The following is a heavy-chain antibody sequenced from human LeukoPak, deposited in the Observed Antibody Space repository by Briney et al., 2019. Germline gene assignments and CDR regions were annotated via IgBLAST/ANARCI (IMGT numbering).Heavy chain of an antibody. V-gene: IGHV3-23*01. Sequence: PGGSLRLSCAASGFTFSSYAMSWVRQAPGKGLELVSAISGSGGSTYYADSVKGRFTISRDNSKNTLYLQMNSLRAEDTAVYYCAKGGVDSSGGYYYYYYMDVWGKGTTVTVSS. D-gene: IGHD2-15*01. J-gene: IGHJ6*03. CDR2: ISGSGGST. CDR1: GFTFSSYA. CDR3: AKGGVDSSGGYYYYYYMDV.